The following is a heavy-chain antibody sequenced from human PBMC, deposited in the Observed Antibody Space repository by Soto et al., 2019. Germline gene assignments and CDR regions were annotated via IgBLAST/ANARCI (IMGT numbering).Heavy chain of an antibody. CDR2: ISGSGVST. CDR3: ATSSGSYYGSGY. CDR1: GFTFSSYA. J-gene: IGHJ4*02. Sequence: GGSLRLSCAASGFTFSSYAMSWVRQAPGQGLEWVSAISGSGVSTYYADSVKGRFTISRDNSKNTLYLQMNSLRAEDTALYYCATSSGSYYGSGYWGQGTLVTVPQ. V-gene: IGHV3-23*01. D-gene: IGHD3-22*01.